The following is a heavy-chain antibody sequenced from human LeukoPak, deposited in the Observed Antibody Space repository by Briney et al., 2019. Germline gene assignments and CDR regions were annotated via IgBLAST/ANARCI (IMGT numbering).Heavy chain of an antibody. Sequence: PGGSLLLSCAASGFTVGSNYMSWVRQAPGKGLEWVSVFYSGGSTYYADSVKGRFTISRDNSKNTLYLQMNSLRAEDTAVYYCARDRMIQARYYYYGMDVWGQGTTVTVSS. CDR2: FYSGGST. D-gene: IGHD3-22*01. V-gene: IGHV3-53*01. J-gene: IGHJ6*02. CDR3: ARDRMIQARYYYYGMDV. CDR1: GFTVGSNY.